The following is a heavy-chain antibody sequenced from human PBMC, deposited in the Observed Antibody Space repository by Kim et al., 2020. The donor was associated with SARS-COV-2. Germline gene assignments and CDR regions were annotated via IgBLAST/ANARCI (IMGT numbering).Heavy chain of an antibody. CDR1: GFNFGSHN. CDR3: ARDQSPGRNWGGVDGFDV. CDR2: ISGTEKDI. Sequence: GGSLRLSCAASGFNFGSHNMNWVREAPGKGLEWVSSISGTEKDIGYADSVKGRFTISRDNAKNSLYLEMNSLSVEDTALYYCARDQSPGRNWGGVDGFDV. D-gene: IGHD7-27*01. V-gene: IGHV3-21*01. J-gene: IGHJ3*01.